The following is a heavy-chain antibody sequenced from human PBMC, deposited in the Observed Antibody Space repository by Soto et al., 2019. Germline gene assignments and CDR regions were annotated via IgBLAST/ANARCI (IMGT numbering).Heavy chain of an antibody. J-gene: IGHJ4*02. CDR3: ARSPGEYQLPFRI. D-gene: IGHD2-2*01. Sequence: QVQLVQSGAEVKKPGSSVKVSCKASGGTFSSYAISWVRQAPGQGLEWMGGILPIFGTASYAQKFQGRVTLTEDESTSTAYMELSSLRSEDTAVYYCARSPGEYQLPFRIWGQGTLVTVSS. V-gene: IGHV1-69*01. CDR1: GGTFSSYA. CDR2: ILPIFGTA.